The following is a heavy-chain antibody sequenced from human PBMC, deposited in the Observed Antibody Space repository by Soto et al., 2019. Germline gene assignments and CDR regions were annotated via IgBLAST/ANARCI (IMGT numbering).Heavy chain of an antibody. Sequence: GESLKISCKSSGYRFSNYWIGWVRQMSGKGLEWMGIIYPGDSDTRYSPSFQGQVTISADRSINTAYLQWSSLKASDTGMYFCARGGVVINTTSFFDYWGQGVPVTAPQ. CDR3: ARGGVVINTTSFFDY. V-gene: IGHV5-51*01. J-gene: IGHJ4*02. D-gene: IGHD2-21*01. CDR2: IYPGDSDT. CDR1: GYRFSNYW.